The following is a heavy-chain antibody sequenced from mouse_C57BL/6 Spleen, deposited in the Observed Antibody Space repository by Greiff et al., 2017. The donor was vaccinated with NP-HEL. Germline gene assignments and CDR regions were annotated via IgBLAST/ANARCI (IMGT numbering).Heavy chain of an antibody. J-gene: IGHJ4*01. V-gene: IGHV1-26*01. D-gene: IGHD2-3*01. CDR2: INPNNGGT. CDR1: GYTFTDYY. CDR3: AREVDGYYPAMDY. Sequence: EVKLMESGPELVKPGASVKISCKASGYTFTDYYMNWVKQSHGKSLEWIGDINPNNGGTSYNQKFKGKATLTVDKSSSTAYMELRSLTSEDSAVYYCAREVDGYYPAMDYWGQGTSVTVSS.